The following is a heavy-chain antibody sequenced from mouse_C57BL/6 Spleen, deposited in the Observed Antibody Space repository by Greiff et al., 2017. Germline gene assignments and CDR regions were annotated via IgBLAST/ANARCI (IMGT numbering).Heavy chain of an antibody. V-gene: IGHV1-82*01. CDR3: ARLGLWYFDV. CDR1: GYAFSSSW. D-gene: IGHD4-1*01. CDR2: IYPGDGDT. J-gene: IGHJ1*03. Sequence: VQLQQSGPELVKPGASVKISCKASGYAFSSSWMNWVKQRPGKGLEWIGRIYPGDGDTNYNGKFKGKATLTADKSSSTAYMQLSSLTSEDSAVYFCARLGLWYFDVWGTGTTVTVSS.